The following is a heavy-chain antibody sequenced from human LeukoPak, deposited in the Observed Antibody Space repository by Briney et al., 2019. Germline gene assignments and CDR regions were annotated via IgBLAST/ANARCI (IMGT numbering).Heavy chain of an antibody. Sequence: GSLRLSCAASGFXFSNSWMTWGRQAPGKGLEWVATIREDGGEKYYVDSVKGRFTISRDNAKNSLYLQMNSLRAEDTAVYYCARINTAIFSSSDYWGQGTLVTVSS. J-gene: IGHJ4*02. D-gene: IGHD2-21*02. CDR3: ARINTAIFSSSDY. V-gene: IGHV3-7*05. CDR2: IREDGGEK. CDR1: GFXFSNSW.